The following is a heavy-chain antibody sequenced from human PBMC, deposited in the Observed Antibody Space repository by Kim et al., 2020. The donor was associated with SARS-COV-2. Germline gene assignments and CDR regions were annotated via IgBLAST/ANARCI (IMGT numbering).Heavy chain of an antibody. V-gene: IGHV3-33*01. D-gene: IGHD3-10*01. J-gene: IGHJ4*01. Sequence: GGSLRLSCAASGFTFSSYGMHWVRQAPGKGLEWVAVIWYDGSNKYYADSVKGRFTISRDNSKNTLYLQMNSLRAEDTAVYYCARDIRFGELLVHYWGQGTLVTVSS. CDR2: IWYDGSNK. CDR3: ARDIRFGELLVHY. CDR1: GFTFSSYG.